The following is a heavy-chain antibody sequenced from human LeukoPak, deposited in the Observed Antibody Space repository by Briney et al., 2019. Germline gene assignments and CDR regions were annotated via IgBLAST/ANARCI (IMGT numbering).Heavy chain of an antibody. CDR1: GYTFTHHS. D-gene: IGHD3-22*01. Sequence: ASVKVSCKASGYTFTHHSITWVRQAPGQGLEFMGWISAYNGDTKFAQKFQGRVTMTTDASTSTAYMELRSLTSEDTAVYYCARDFSNTSGFKVMLDYWGQGSLVTVSS. CDR2: ISAYNGDT. J-gene: IGHJ4*02. CDR3: ARDFSNTSGFKVMLDY. V-gene: IGHV1-18*01.